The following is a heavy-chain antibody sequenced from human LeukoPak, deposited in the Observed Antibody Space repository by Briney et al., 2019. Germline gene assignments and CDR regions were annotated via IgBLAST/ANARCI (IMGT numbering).Heavy chain of an antibody. CDR1: GGSISSYY. CDR3: ARGRLARSPYFDC. J-gene: IGHJ4*02. D-gene: IGHD6-19*01. Sequence: SETLSLTCTVSGGSISSYYWSWIRQPPGKALECIGYISYGGSTDYNPSLKSRVTISVETSKNQFSLNLSSVTAADTAVYYCARGRLARSPYFDCWGQGTLVTVSS. V-gene: IGHV4-59*01. CDR2: ISYGGST.